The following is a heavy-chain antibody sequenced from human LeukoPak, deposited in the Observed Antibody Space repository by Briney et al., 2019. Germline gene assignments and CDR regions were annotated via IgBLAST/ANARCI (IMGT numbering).Heavy chain of an antibody. D-gene: IGHD3-10*01. Sequence: PGGSLRLSCAASGFTFSSYAMSWVRQAPGKGLEWVSAISGSGGSTYHADAVKGRFAISRDNSKSTLYLQMNSLRAEDTAMYYCVKDFGRNLGGPGYWGRGTLVTVSS. J-gene: IGHJ4*02. CDR2: ISGSGGST. V-gene: IGHV3-23*01. CDR1: GFTFSSYA. CDR3: VKDFGRNLGGPGY.